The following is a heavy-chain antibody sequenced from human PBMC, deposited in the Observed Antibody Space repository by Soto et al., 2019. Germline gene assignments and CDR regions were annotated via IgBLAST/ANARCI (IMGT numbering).Heavy chain of an antibody. CDR3: ARDRYNWNEVSYYYYGMDV. CDR2: INPSGGST. CDR1: GYTFTSYY. J-gene: IGHJ6*02. Sequence: ASVKVSCKASGYTFTSYYMHWVRQAPGQGLEWMGIINPSGGSTSYAQKFQGRVTMTRDTSTSTVYMELSSLRSEDTAVYYCARDRYNWNEVSYYYYGMDVWGQGNTVTVSS. D-gene: IGHD1-1*01. V-gene: IGHV1-46*01.